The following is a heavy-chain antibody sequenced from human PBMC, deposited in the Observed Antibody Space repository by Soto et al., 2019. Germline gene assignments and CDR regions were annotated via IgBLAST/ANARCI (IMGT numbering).Heavy chain of an antibody. CDR1: GYTFTSYA. CDR2: INAGNGNT. J-gene: IGHJ6*02. D-gene: IGHD6-13*01. CDR3: ARDQGIAAAGTYLGYYYYGMDV. Sequence: ASVKVSCKASGYTFTSYAMHWVRQAPGQRLEWMGWINAGNGNTKYSQKFQGRVTITRDTSASTAYMELSSLRSEDTAVYYCARDQGIAAAGTYLGYYYYGMDVWGQGTTVTVSS. V-gene: IGHV1-3*01.